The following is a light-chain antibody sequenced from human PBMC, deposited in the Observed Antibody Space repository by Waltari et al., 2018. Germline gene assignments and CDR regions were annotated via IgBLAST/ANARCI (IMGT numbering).Light chain of an antibody. Sequence: DIVMTQSTDSLAVSLGERATINCKSSKSVLYSSNNKNYLAWYQQKPGQPPKLLIYWASTRESGVPDRFSGSGSGTDFTLTISSLQAEDVAVYYCQQYYSTSADTFGQGTRLEIK. CDR3: QQYYSTSADT. V-gene: IGKV4-1*01. CDR1: KSVLYSSNNKNY. CDR2: WAS. J-gene: IGKJ5*01.